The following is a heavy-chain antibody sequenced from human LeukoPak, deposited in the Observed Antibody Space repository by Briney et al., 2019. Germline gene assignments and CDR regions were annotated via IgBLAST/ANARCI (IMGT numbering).Heavy chain of an antibody. J-gene: IGHJ4*02. CDR2: INANSGKT. V-gene: IGHV1-18*01. CDR3: SRDSTFGAVENFNF. Sequence: ASVKDSSKASGYSFNTFGIAWVRQAPGQGLEWMGWINANSGKTHYAQKFHDRVTMTTDSSTNTAYMELRGLKSDDTAMYYCSRDSTFGAVENFNFWGQGTLVSPSS. CDR1: GYSFNTFG. D-gene: IGHD3-16*01.